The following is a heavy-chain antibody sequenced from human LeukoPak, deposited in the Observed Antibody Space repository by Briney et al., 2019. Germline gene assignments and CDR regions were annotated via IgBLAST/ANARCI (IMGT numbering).Heavy chain of an antibody. J-gene: IGHJ3*02. V-gene: IGHV3-9*01. CDR3: AKDTSPTVAGTVGATTGAFDI. CDR2: IRWHSGSK. Sequence: PGRCLGLSRAASGFTFDDYAMHWVRHASGKGLEWVSGIRWHSGSKSNADSVKGRLAISRDNAKNSLYLQMNSLRAEDTALYYCAKDTSPTVAGTVGATTGAFDIWGQGTMVTVSS. D-gene: IGHD1-26*01. CDR1: GFTFDDYA.